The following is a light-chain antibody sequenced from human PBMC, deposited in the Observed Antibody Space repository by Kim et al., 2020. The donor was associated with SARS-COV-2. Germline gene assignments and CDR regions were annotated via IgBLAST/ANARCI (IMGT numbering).Light chain of an antibody. Sequence: SPGDRAPRSCRASQSVSSMYLAWYQQKPGQAPRLLIYGASNRATGIPDRFSGSGSGTGFTLNISRLEPEDCAVYYCQQYENSPWTFGQGTKVDIK. J-gene: IGKJ1*01. V-gene: IGKV3-20*01. CDR2: GAS. CDR1: QSVSSMY. CDR3: QQYENSPWT.